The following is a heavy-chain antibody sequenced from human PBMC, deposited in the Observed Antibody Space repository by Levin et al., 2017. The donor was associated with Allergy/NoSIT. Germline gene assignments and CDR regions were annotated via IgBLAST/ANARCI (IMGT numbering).Heavy chain of an antibody. CDR3: ATDGGARNDY. CDR2: ISSNGDTT. J-gene: IGHJ4*02. Sequence: PGGSLRLSCAASGFTFHTYAMQWVRQAPGKGLEYVSGISSNGDTTYYTNSVKGRCTISRDNSKNTLYLQVVNLRGEDTAIYYCATDGGARNDYWGQGTLVTVSS. CDR1: GFTFHTYA. V-gene: IGHV3-64*01. D-gene: IGHD2-21*01.